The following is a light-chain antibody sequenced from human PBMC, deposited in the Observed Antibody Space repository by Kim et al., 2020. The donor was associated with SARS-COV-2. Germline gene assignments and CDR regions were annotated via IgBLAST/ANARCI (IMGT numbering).Light chain of an antibody. CDR1: QSIDNY. Sequence: DIQMTQSPSSLSASVGDRVTISCRASQSIDNYLNWYQQKPGEAPNLLIYAASALHTGVPSRFSGSGSGTHFTLTISSLQPEDFATYYCQKSYASPRTFGQVTKVDIK. V-gene: IGKV1-39*01. CDR2: AAS. J-gene: IGKJ1*01. CDR3: QKSYASPRT.